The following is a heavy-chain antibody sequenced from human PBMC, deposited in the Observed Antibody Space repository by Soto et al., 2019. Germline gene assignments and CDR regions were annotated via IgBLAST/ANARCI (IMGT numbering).Heavy chain of an antibody. V-gene: IGHV1-2*02. D-gene: IGHD1-7*01. CDR2: ISPNSGGT. CDR1: GYTFTGYY. Sequence: QVQLVQSGAEVKKSGASVKVSCKASGYTFTGYYIHCVRQAPGQGLEWMGEISPNSGGTKYAQQFQGRVTMTRDTSITTVYMELSNLRPDDTAVYYCGRGRSGELVVFYWGQGNLVTVYS. CDR3: GRGRSGELVVFY. J-gene: IGHJ4*02.